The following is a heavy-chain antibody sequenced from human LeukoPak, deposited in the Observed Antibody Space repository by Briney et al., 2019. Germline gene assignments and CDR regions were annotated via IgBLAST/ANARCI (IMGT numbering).Heavy chain of an antibody. CDR3: AKEAKYYDILIGYYRSFYYFDY. D-gene: IGHD3-9*01. Sequence: SETLSLTCAVYGESFSGYYWSWIRQPPEKGLEWIGDITHTGSTTYNPSLKSRVTISVDTSKNQFSLNLTSVTAADTAVYYCAKEAKYYDILIGYYRSFYYFDYWGQGTLVTVSS. V-gene: IGHV4-34*01. CDR1: GESFSGYY. J-gene: IGHJ4*02. CDR2: ITHTGST.